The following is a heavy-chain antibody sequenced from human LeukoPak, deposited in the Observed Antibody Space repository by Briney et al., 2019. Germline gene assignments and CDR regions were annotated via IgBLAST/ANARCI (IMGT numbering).Heavy chain of an antibody. J-gene: IGHJ4*02. V-gene: IGHV4-39*07. CDR3: ARDGGYGSGSYYFDS. CDR1: GGSISSSSYY. CDR2: IYYSGST. Sequence: SETLSLTCTVSGGSISSSSYYWGWIRQPPGKGLEWIGSIYYSGSTYYNPSLKSRVTMSVDTSKNQFSLKLSSVTAADTAVYYCARDGGYGSGSYYFDSWGQGTLVTVSS. D-gene: IGHD3-10*01.